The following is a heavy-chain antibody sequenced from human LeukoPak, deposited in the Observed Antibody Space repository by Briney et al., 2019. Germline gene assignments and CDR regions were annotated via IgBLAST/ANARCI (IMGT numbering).Heavy chain of an antibody. CDR2: IGYSGGDI. CDR1: GFTFSSYA. D-gene: IGHD6-19*01. V-gene: IGHV3-23*01. CDR3: AREVQWLVLGQNWFDP. J-gene: IGHJ5*02. Sequence: GGSLRLSCAASGFTFSSYAMTWVRQAPGKGLEWVSVIGYSGGDIQYADSVKGRFTISRDNSKNTLYLQMNSLRVEDTAVYYCAREVQWLVLGQNWFDPWGQGTLVTVSS.